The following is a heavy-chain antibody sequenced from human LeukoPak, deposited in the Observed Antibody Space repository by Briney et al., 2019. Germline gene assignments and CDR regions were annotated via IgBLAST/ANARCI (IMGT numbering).Heavy chain of an antibody. CDR3: ARHRRSTWYLDY. CDR2: MYYSGNT. V-gene: IGHV4-39*01. Sequence: PSETLSLTCTVSGDSISSSTYYWGWIRQPPGKGLEWVGSMYYSGNTYYNPSLKSRVTISVDTSKNQFSLKVSSVTAADTAVYYCARHRRSTWYLDYWGLGTLVTVSS. D-gene: IGHD6-13*01. CDR1: GDSISSSTYY. J-gene: IGHJ4*02.